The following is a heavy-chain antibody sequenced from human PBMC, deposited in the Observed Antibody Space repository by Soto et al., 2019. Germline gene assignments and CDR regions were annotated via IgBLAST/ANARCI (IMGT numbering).Heavy chain of an antibody. D-gene: IGHD3-9*01. CDR2: IYYSGST. CDR3: ATTGLYDILTGYDYYYYGMDV. CDR1: GGSISSGGYY. J-gene: IGHJ6*02. Sequence: QVQLQESGPGLVKPSQTLSLTCTVSGGSISSGGYYWSWIRQHPGKGLEWIGYIYYSGSTYYNPSLKSRVTISVDTSKNQFSLKLSSVTAADTAVYYCATTGLYDILTGYDYYYYGMDVWGQGTTVTVSS. V-gene: IGHV4-31*03.